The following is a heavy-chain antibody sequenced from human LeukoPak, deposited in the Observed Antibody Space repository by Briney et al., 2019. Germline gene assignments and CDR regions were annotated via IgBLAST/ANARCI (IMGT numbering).Heavy chain of an antibody. CDR2: ISGSGGST. J-gene: IGHJ6*03. V-gene: IGHV3-23*01. CDR1: GFTFSSYG. D-gene: IGHD6-13*01. CDR3: AKDWYSSFPYYYMDV. Sequence: GGSLRRSCAASGFTFSSYGSSWVRQAPGKGLEWVSAISGSGGSTYYADSVKGRFTISRDNSKNTLYLQMNSLRAEDTAVYYCAKDWYSSFPYYYMDVWGKGTTVTVSS.